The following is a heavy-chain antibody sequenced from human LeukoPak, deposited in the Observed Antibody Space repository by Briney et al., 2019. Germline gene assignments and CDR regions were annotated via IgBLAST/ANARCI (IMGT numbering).Heavy chain of an antibody. CDR1: GYTFTDYY. Sequence: GASVKVSCKPSGYTFTDYYIHWVQQAPGKGLEWMGRVHPGYGETIYAEKFEGRLSITADTFTDTAYMQLSSLGSEDTAVYYCARDSSYSGSYLYYYYYMDVWGKGTTVTVSS. CDR2: VHPGYGET. D-gene: IGHD1-26*01. J-gene: IGHJ6*03. V-gene: IGHV1-69-2*01. CDR3: ARDSSYSGSYLYYYYYMDV.